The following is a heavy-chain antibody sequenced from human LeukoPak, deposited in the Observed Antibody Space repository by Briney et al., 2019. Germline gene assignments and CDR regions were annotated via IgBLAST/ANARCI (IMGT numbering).Heavy chain of an antibody. Sequence: GASVKVSCKVSGYTLTKLSMHWVRQAPGKGLEWMGGFDPEDGETIYAQKFQGRVTMTEDTSTDTGDMELSSLRSEDTAVYYCATATRYRRSYYYFDYWGQGTLVTVSS. CDR3: ATATRYRRSYYYFDY. V-gene: IGHV1-24*01. D-gene: IGHD1-26*01. J-gene: IGHJ4*02. CDR2: FDPEDGET. CDR1: GYTLTKLS.